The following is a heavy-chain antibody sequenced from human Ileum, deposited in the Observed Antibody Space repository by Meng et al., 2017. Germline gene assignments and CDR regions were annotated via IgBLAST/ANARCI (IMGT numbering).Heavy chain of an antibody. V-gene: IGHV3-33*01. CDR1: GFTRSNYG. CDR3: ARDLSFDY. CDR2: IYSDGSNK. J-gene: IGHJ4*02. Sequence: GESLKISCATSGFTRSNYGMHWVRQAPDKGLEWVAIIYSDGSNKYYADSVKDRFTISRDSSKNTLYLQMNSLRAEDTAVYYCARDLSFDYWGQGTTVTVSS.